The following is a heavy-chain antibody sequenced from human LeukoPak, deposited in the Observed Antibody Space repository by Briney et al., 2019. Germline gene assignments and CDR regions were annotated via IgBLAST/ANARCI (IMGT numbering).Heavy chain of an antibody. CDR1: GFSFNYYA. D-gene: IGHD2-15*01. Sequence: GRSLRLSCAVSGFSFNYYAMHWVRQAPGKGLEWVAVISDDGRDKYYADSVKGRFTISRDNSKNTLYLQMNSLRAEDTAVYYCAKDRGVDCSGGSCLNWFDPWGQGTLVTVSS. CDR3: AKDRGVDCSGGSCLNWFDP. J-gene: IGHJ5*02. CDR2: ISDDGRDK. V-gene: IGHV3-30-3*01.